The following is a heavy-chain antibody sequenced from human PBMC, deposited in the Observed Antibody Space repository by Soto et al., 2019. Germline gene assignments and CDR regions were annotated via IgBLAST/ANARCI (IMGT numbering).Heavy chain of an antibody. J-gene: IGHJ5*02. CDR3: ARGGYCSGGSCYSGIYWFDP. Sequence: EVQLVDSGGGLVQPGGSLRLSCAASGFTVSSYWMHWVRQAPGKGLVWVSRINRDGSSTSYADSVKGRFTISRDNATPTLYLQMNSLRAEDTAVYYCARGGYCSGGSCYSGIYWFDPWGQGTLVTVSS. V-gene: IGHV3-74*01. CDR2: INRDGSST. D-gene: IGHD2-15*01. CDR1: GFTVSSYW.